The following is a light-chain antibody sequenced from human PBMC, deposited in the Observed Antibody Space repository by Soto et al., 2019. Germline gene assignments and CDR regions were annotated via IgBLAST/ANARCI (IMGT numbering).Light chain of an antibody. CDR3: QQYGSSSYT. CDR2: RTS. CDR1: QSVGRDY. Sequence: VLTQSPGTLSLSPGERATLACRASQSVGRDYLAWYHQKPGQAPRLLLYRTSTRATGVPDRFSGSGSGTDLTLTISRLEPEDFAVDYCQQYGSSSYTFGQGTQLEIK. V-gene: IGKV3-20*01. J-gene: IGKJ2*01.